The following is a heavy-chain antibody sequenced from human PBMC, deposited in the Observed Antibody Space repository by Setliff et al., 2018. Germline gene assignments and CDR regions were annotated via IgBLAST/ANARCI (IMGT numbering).Heavy chain of an antibody. V-gene: IGHV4-39*01. D-gene: IGHD2-15*01. Sequence: PSETLSLTCTVSGASLSSGTYYWGWIRQPPGKGLEWIGRIYYRGDTYYNASLKGRLTISVDTAQNQFSLRLTSVTAADTAVYYCASSCSGTTCYAGLDYWGQGTLVTVSS. CDR3: ASSCSGTTCYAGLDY. CDR2: IYYRGDT. J-gene: IGHJ4*02. CDR1: GASLSSGTYY.